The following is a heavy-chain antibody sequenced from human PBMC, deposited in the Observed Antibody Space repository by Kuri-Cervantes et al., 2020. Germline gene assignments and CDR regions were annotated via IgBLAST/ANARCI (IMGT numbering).Heavy chain of an antibody. Sequence: GESLKISCAASGFTFSSYGMRWVRQAPGKGLEWVAVIWYDGSNKYYADSVKGRFTISRDNSKNTLSLQMNSLRAEDTAVYYCAKDYHRDTAMVNGFDYWGQGTLVTVSS. D-gene: IGHD5-18*01. CDR2: IWYDGSNK. V-gene: IGHV3-33*06. CDR3: AKDYHRDTAMVNGFDY. CDR1: GFTFSSYG. J-gene: IGHJ4*02.